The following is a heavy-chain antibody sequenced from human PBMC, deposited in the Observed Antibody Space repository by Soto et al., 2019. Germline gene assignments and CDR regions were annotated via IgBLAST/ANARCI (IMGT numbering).Heavy chain of an antibody. CDR3: ARSYCSSTSCSTPSDY. J-gene: IGHJ4*02. Sequence: GASVKVSCKASGYTFTSYDINWVRQATGQGLEWMGWMNPNSGNTGYAQKFQGRVTMTRNTSISTAYMELSSLRSEDTAVYYCARSYCSSTSCSTPSDYWGQGTLVTVSS. CDR1: GYTFTSYD. D-gene: IGHD2-2*01. CDR2: MNPNSGNT. V-gene: IGHV1-8*01.